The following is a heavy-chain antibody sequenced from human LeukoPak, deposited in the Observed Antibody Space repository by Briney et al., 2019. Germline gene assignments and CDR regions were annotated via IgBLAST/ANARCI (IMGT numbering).Heavy chain of an antibody. D-gene: IGHD6-19*01. Sequence: GGSLRLSCAASGFTFSSYAMSWVRQAPGKGLEWVSSISSSSSYIYYADSVKGRFTISRDNAKNSLYMQMNSLRAEETAVYYCARDRDSSGWHQMIGIVYWGQGTLVTVSS. CDR2: ISSSSSYI. CDR1: GFTFSSYA. J-gene: IGHJ4*02. V-gene: IGHV3-21*01. CDR3: ARDRDSSGWHQMIGIVY.